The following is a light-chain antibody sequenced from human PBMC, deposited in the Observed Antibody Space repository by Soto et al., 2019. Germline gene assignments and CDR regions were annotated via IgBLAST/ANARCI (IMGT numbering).Light chain of an antibody. J-gene: IGLJ1*01. CDR1: SSDVGRFNY. V-gene: IGLV2-14*03. Sequence: QSALTQPASVSASPGQSITISCTGTSSDVGRFNYVSWYQQSPGKAPKLIIYDVVKRPSGISNRFSAYKSGNTASLTISGLQAEDEADYYCTSYATVSPLYVFGTGTKVTV. CDR2: DVV. CDR3: TSYATVSPLYV.